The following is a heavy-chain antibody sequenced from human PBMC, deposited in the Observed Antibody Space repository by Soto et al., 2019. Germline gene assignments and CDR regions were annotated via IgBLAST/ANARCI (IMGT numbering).Heavy chain of an antibody. CDR1: GGTFSSYA. CDR3: AREGVVTAIQLYYFDY. Sequence: QVQLVQSGAEVQKPGSSVKVSCKASGGTFSSYAISWVRQAPGQGLEWMGGIIPIFGTANYAQKFQGRVTITADESTSTAYMELSSLRSEDTAVYYCAREGVVTAIQLYYFDYWGQGTLVTVSS. CDR2: IIPIFGTA. J-gene: IGHJ4*02. D-gene: IGHD2-21*02. V-gene: IGHV1-69*01.